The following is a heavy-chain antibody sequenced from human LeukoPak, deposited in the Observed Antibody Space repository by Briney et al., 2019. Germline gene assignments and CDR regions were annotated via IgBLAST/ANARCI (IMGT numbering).Heavy chain of an antibody. CDR3: ARDLGIAVAGTVVDY. D-gene: IGHD6-19*01. CDR1: GYTFTSYG. CDR2: ICAYNGNT. Sequence: GASVRVSCTASGYTFTSYGISWVRQAPGQGLEWMVWICAYNGNTNYAQTLKGRVTMTTDTSTSTAYMELRSLRSDDTAVDYCARDLGIAVAGTVVDYWGQGTLVTVSS. V-gene: IGHV1-18*01. J-gene: IGHJ4*02.